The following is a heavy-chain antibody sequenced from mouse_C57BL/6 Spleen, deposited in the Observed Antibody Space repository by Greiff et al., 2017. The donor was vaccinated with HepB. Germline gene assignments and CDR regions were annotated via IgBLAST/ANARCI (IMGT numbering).Heavy chain of an antibody. Sequence: EVQLVESGGGLVKPGGSLKLSCAASGFTFSSYAMSWVRQTPEKRLEWVATISDGGSYTYYPDNVKGRFTISRDNAKNNLYLQMSHLKSEDTAMYYCARAVGIYYDSYYAMDYWGQGTSVTVSS. CDR1: GFTFSSYA. D-gene: IGHD2-4*01. CDR3: ARAVGIYYDSYYAMDY. CDR2: ISDGGSYT. J-gene: IGHJ4*01. V-gene: IGHV5-4*01.